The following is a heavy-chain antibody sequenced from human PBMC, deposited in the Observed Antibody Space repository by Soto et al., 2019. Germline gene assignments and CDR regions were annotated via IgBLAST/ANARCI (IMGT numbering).Heavy chain of an antibody. CDR2: IIPIFGTA. CDR3: ARGRIAAAGRYYYYGMDV. J-gene: IGHJ6*02. CDR1: GGTFSSYA. Sequence: QVQLVQSGAEVKKPGSSVKVSCKASGGTFSSYAISWVRQAPGQGLEWMGGIIPIFGTANYAQKFRGRVTITADESTSTAYMELSSLRSEDTAVYYCARGRIAAAGRYYYYGMDVWGQGTTVTVSS. V-gene: IGHV1-69*01. D-gene: IGHD6-13*01.